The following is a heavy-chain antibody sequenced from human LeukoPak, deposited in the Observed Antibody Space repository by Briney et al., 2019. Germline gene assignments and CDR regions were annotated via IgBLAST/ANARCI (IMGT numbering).Heavy chain of an antibody. D-gene: IGHD4-17*01. Sequence: SSETLSLTCAVYGGSFSGYYWSWIRQPPGKGLEWIGEINHSGSTNYNPSLKSRVTISVDTSKNQFSLKLSSVTAADTAVYYCARGRGDYGLFARGRGVYYFDYWGQGTLVTVSS. J-gene: IGHJ4*02. CDR3: ARGRGDYGLFARGRGVYYFDY. CDR2: INHSGST. V-gene: IGHV4-34*01. CDR1: GGSFSGYY.